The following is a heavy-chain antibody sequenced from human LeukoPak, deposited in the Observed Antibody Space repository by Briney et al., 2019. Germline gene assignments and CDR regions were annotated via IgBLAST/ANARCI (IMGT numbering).Heavy chain of an antibody. J-gene: IGHJ4*02. D-gene: IGHD1-14*01. Sequence: GGSLRLACAASGFTISSHGMHWVRQAPGKGLEWVAFIRYDGTNKYYADSVKGRFTISRDNSKNTLYLQMNSLRAEDTAVYYCSKDKDRTNWYFDYWGQGTLVTVSS. CDR1: GFTISSHG. V-gene: IGHV3-30*02. CDR2: IRYDGTNK. CDR3: SKDKDRTNWYFDY.